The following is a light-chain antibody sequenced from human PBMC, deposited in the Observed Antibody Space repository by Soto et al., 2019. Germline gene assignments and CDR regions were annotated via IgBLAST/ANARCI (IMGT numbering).Light chain of an antibody. CDR1: QTISSW. J-gene: IGKJ1*01. CDR2: KAS. CDR3: QHYNSYSEA. V-gene: IGKV1-5*03. Sequence: SHMIQFPSTLSGSVGDRVTIPCRASQTISSWLAWYQQKPGTAPKLLIYKASTLKSGVPSRFSGSGSGTEFTLTISSLQPDDFATDYCQHYNSYSEAFGQGTKVDIK.